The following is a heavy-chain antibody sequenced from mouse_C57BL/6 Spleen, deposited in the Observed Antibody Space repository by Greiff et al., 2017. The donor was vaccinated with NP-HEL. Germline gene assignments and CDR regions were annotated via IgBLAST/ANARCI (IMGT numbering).Heavy chain of an antibody. CDR1: GYTFTSYT. V-gene: IGHV1-4*01. D-gene: IGHD3-2*02. J-gene: IGHJ4*01. CDR3: ASILRDAMDD. Sequence: QVQLQQSGAELARPGASVKMSCKASGYTFTSYTMHWVKQRPGQGLEWIGYINPSSGYTKYNQKFKDKATLTADKSSSTAYMQLSSLTSEDSAVYYCASILRDAMDDWGQGTSVTVSS. CDR2: INPSSGYT.